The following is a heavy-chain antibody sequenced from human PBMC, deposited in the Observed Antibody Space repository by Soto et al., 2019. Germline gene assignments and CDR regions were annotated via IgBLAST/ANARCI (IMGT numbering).Heavy chain of an antibody. D-gene: IGHD2-2*01. CDR2: ISGSGGST. Sequence: PGGSLRLSCAASGFTFSNFAMNWVRQAPGRGLEWVSVISGSGGSTYYADSVKGRFTISRDNSKNTLYLQMNSLRAEDTAVYYCAKGYCSTTSCSSDYWGQGTLVTVSS. CDR1: GFTFSNFA. V-gene: IGHV3-23*01. J-gene: IGHJ4*02. CDR3: AKGYCSTTSCSSDY.